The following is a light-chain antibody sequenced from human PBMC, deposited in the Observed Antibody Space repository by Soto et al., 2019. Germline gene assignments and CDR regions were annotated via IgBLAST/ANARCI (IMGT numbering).Light chain of an antibody. CDR2: AAS. J-gene: IGKJ1*01. CDR3: QQYYSYPPT. CDR1: QGISSY. Sequence: AIRMTQSPSSLSASTGDRVTITCRASQGISSYLAWYQQKPGKAPKLLIYAASTLQSGVPSRFSGSGSGTDFTLTISCLQSEDFATYYCQQYYSYPPTLGQGTKVDLK. V-gene: IGKV1-8*01.